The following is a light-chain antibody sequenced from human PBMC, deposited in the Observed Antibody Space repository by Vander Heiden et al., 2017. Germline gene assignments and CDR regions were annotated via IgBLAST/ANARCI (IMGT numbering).Light chain of an antibody. CDR3: QQYSIDSRT. V-gene: IGKV1-5*01. Sequence: DIQMTQSPSTLSASVGDRVTITCRSSQSITTWLAWYQQKPGKAPKLLIYGASNLQSGVPSRFSGSGSGTDFSLTISSLQADDFATYYCQQYSIDSRTFGQGTKVEI. CDR1: QSITTW. CDR2: GAS. J-gene: IGKJ1*01.